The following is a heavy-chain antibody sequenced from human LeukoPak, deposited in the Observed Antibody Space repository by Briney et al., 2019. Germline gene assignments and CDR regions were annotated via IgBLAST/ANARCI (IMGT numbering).Heavy chain of an antibody. D-gene: IGHD3-3*01. CDR3: AKDLGGLRLKYFDY. J-gene: IGHJ4*02. V-gene: IGHV3-30*04. CDR2: ISYDGSNK. Sequence: PGKSLRLSCAASGFTFSSHAMHWVRQAPGKGLEWVAVISYDGSNKYYADSVKGRFTISRDNSKNTLYLQMNSLRAEDTAVYYCAKDLGGLRLKYFDYWGQGTLVTVSS. CDR1: GFTFSSHA.